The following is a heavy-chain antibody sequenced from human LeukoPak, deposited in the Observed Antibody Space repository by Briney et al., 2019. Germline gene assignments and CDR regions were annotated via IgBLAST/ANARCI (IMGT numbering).Heavy chain of an antibody. CDR3: AKRSCGGGSCNFDY. J-gene: IGHJ4*02. V-gene: IGHV3-23*01. D-gene: IGHD2-15*01. CDR1: GFTFSSYA. CDR2: ISDSGTAT. Sequence: GGSLRLSCAASGFTFSSYAMSWVRQAPGKGLEWVSAISDSGTATNHADSVKGRLTISRDNSKNTLYLQMDSLRAEDTAVYYCAKRSCGGGSCNFDYWGQGTLVTVSS.